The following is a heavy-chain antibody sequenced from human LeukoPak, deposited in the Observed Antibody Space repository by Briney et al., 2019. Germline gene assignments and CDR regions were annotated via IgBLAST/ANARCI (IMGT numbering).Heavy chain of an antibody. Sequence: SETLSLTCTVSGYSISSGYYWGWIRQPPGKGLEWIGEINHSGSTNYNPSLKSRVTISVDTSKNQFSLKLSSVTAADTAVYYCARGGPAAYMEFDYWGQGTLVTVSS. D-gene: IGHD2-2*01. J-gene: IGHJ4*02. CDR2: INHSGST. CDR3: ARGGPAAYMEFDY. CDR1: GYSISSGYY. V-gene: IGHV4-38-2*02.